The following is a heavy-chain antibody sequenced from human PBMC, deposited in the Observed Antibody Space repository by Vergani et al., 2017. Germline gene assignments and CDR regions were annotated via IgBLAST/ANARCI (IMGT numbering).Heavy chain of an antibody. V-gene: IGHV5-51*01. J-gene: IGHJ6*02. D-gene: IGHD2-2*01. Sequence: EVQLVQSGAEVKKPGESLKISCKGSGYSFTSYWIGWVRPMPGKGLEWMGIIYPGDSDTRYSPSFQGQVTFSADKSLSTAYLQWSSLEASDTAMYYCARHAVVVPAAMPPFWEHYYYGMDVWGQGTMVTVSS. CDR3: ARHAVVVPAAMPPFWEHYYYGMDV. CDR1: GYSFTSYW. CDR2: IYPGDSDT.